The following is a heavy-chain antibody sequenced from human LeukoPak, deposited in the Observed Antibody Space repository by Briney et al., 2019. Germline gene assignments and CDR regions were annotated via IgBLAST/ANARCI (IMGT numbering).Heavy chain of an antibody. CDR3: AKGGKMGTLMGGRDCDY. CDR2: INRDGRTT. D-gene: IGHD5-24*01. Sequence: QPGGALRLSCATAGFTFSSYWRHCGRQAPGKGLLWDSWINRDGRTTNYAYSVKCRFTISRDNSTNPVHLQMSSLRADDKATYYCAKGGKMGTLMGGRDCDYWGQGTLVTVSS. CDR1: GFTFSSYW. J-gene: IGHJ4*02. V-gene: IGHV3-74*01.